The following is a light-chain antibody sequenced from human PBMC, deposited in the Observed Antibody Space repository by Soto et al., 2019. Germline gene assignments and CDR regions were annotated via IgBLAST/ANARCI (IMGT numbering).Light chain of an antibody. J-gene: IGKJ4*01. CDR1: QSVSSNY. CDR3: QPYNNWPLT. V-gene: IGKV3-20*01. Sequence: EIVLTQSPGTLSLSPGERGALSCRASQSVSSNYVAWYQQKPGQAPRLLISGASNRATGTPDRFRGSGSGTDFTLTISRLEPEDFAVYYCQPYNNWPLTFGGGTKVDIK. CDR2: GAS.